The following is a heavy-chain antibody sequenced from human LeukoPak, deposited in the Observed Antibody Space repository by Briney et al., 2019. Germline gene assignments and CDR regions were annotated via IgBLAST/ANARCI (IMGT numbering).Heavy chain of an antibody. V-gene: IGHV1-18*01. Sequence: ASVKVSCKASGYTFTSYGISWLRQAPGQGLEWMGWISAYNGNTNYAQKLQGRVTMTTDTSTSTAYMELRSLRSDDTAVYYCARACPYYDILTGYYTPLYYYYMDVWGKGTTVTVSS. J-gene: IGHJ6*03. D-gene: IGHD3-9*01. CDR2: ISAYNGNT. CDR3: ARACPYYDILTGYYTPLYYYYMDV. CDR1: GYTFTSYG.